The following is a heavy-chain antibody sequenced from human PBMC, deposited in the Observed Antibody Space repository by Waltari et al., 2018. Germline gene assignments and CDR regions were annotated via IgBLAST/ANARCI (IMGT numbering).Heavy chain of an antibody. D-gene: IGHD3-10*01. CDR3: ARHGVVRGVISYYYYYMDV. J-gene: IGHJ6*03. V-gene: IGHV4-59*08. CDR2: IYYSGST. Sequence: QVQLQESGPGLVKPSETLSLTCTVSGGSISSYYWSWIRQPPGQGLEWIGYIYYSGSTNYNPSLKSRVTISVDTSKNQFSLKLSSVTAADTAVYYCARHGVVRGVISYYYYYMDVWGKGTTVTISS. CDR1: GGSISSYY.